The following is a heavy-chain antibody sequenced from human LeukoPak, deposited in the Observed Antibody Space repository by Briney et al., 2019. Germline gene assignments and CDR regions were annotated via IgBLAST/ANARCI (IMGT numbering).Heavy chain of an antibody. Sequence: GGSLRLSCAVSGLPFGSYGMTWVRQAPGKGLEWVSGITGNGVYTYYADSVKGRFTISRDNSKSTLSLQMNSLRAEDTAVYYSAKSYCGGDCGWGPGTLVTVSS. CDR3: AKSYCGGDCG. CDR2: ITGNGVYT. J-gene: IGHJ4*02. V-gene: IGHV3-23*01. CDR1: GLPFGSYG. D-gene: IGHD2-21*02.